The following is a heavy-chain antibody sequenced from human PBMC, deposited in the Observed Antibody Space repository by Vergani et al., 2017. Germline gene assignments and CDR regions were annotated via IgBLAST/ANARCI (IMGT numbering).Heavy chain of an antibody. CDR2: LYVVGTS. CDR1: GFSVSDNY. V-gene: IGHV3-66*01. CDR3: SYGMDV. J-gene: IGHJ6*02. Sequence: DVRLVDSGGGLVQPGGSLRLSCAASGFSVSDNYMSWVRQAPGKGLEWVSILYVVGTSDYADSVKGRFTVSRDISKNTLHLQLNSLRVEDTAVYFCSYGMDVWGQGTTVTVSS.